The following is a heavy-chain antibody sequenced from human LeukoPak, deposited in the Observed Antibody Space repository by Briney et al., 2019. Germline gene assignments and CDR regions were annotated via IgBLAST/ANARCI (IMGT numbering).Heavy chain of an antibody. Sequence: PGGSLRLSCAASGFTFSHYALIWVRQGPVKGLEWVSAIRGSGLTTFYADSVKGRFTISRDNSKNTLYLQMNSLRAEDTAVYYCARAPNGDSIGAFDFWGQGTKVTVSS. V-gene: IGHV3-23*01. CDR1: GFTFSHYA. CDR3: ARAPNGDSIGAFDF. D-gene: IGHD4-17*01. CDR2: IRGSGLTT. J-gene: IGHJ3*01.